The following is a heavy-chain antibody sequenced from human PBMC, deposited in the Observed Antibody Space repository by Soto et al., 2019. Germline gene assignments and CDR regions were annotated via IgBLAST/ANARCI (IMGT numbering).Heavy chain of an antibody. CDR2: IIPIIGTA. J-gene: IGHJ4*02. CDR1: GGTFSSHA. Sequence: ASVKVSCKASGGTFSSHAISWVRQPPGQGLEWMGGIIPIIGTANYAQKFQGRVTITADESTSTAYMGLSSLRSDDTAVYYCARLDMKLTTYYYDNSGYNYWGQGTLVTVSS. V-gene: IGHV1-69*13. CDR3: ARLDMKLTTYYYDNSGYNY. D-gene: IGHD3-22*01.